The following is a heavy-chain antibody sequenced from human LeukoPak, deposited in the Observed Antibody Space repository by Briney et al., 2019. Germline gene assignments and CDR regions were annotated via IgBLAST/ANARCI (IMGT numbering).Heavy chain of an antibody. CDR3: ARDVRGRNPI. CDR1: GGSISSYY. Sequence: SETLSLTCTVAGGSISSYYWSWIRQPPGKGLEWSGYIYYSGSTNYNPSLKSRVTISVDTSKNQFSLKLSSVTAADTAVYYCARDVRGRNPIWGKGTTVTISS. J-gene: IGHJ6*04. CDR2: IYYSGST. D-gene: IGHD1-14*01. V-gene: IGHV4-59*01.